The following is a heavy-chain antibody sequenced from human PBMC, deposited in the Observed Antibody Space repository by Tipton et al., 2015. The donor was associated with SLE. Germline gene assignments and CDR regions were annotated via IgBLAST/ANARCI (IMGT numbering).Heavy chain of an antibody. D-gene: IGHD6-13*01. CDR2: ISGSDGST. Sequence: SLRLSCAASGFTFSSYAMSWVRQAPGKGLEWVSGISGSDGSTYYEDSVKGRFTISRDNAKNSLYLQMNSLRAEDTAVYYCARDDIATDYWGQGTLVTVSS. V-gene: IGHV3-23*01. CDR3: ARDDIATDY. J-gene: IGHJ4*02. CDR1: GFTFSSYA.